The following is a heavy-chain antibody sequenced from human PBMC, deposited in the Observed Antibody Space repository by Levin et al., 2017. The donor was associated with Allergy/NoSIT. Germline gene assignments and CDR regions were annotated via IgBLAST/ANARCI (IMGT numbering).Heavy chain of an antibody. CDR3: AKDRAGIPLDY. CDR2: ISGNGDNI. D-gene: IGHD5-18*01. CDR1: GFAFSSYV. J-gene: IGHJ4*02. V-gene: IGHV3-23*01. Sequence: PGGSLRLSCAASGFAFSSYVMSWVRQAPGKGLEWVSIISGNGDNIYYVDSVKGRFTISRDNSQNTLYMQMNSLRAEDTAIYYCAKDRAGIPLDYWGQGTLVTVSS.